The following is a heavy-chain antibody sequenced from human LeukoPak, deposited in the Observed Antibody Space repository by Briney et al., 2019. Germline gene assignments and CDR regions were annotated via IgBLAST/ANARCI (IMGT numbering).Heavy chain of an antibody. Sequence: GGSLRLSCAASGFTFSSYWMSWVRQAPGKGLEWVANIKQDGSEKYYVDSVKGRFTISRDNAKNTLYLQMNSLRAEDTAVYYCARDQKPYGIVAAGNFEYWGQGTLVAVSS. J-gene: IGHJ4*02. CDR3: ARDQKPYGIVAAGNFEY. D-gene: IGHD6-13*01. CDR2: IKQDGSEK. V-gene: IGHV3-7*01. CDR1: GFTFSSYW.